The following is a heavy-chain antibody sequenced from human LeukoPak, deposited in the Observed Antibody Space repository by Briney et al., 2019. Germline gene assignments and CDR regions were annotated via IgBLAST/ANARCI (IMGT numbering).Heavy chain of an antibody. Sequence: SETLSLTCTVSGGSISSGDYYWSWIRQPPGKGLEWIGYIYYNGSTYYNPSLKSRVTISVDTSKNQFSLKLSSVTAADTAVYYCARTQITVRSYYFDYWGQGTLVTVSS. D-gene: IGHD4-11*01. CDR3: ARTQITVRSYYFDY. CDR2: IYYNGST. J-gene: IGHJ4*02. V-gene: IGHV4-30-4*01. CDR1: GGSISSGDYY.